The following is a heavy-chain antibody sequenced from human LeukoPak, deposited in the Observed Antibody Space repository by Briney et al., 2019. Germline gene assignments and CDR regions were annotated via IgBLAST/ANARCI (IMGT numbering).Heavy chain of an antibody. D-gene: IGHD3-16*01. V-gene: IGHV3-23*01. CDR2: ISGGGGST. J-gene: IGHJ4*02. Sequence: GGSLRLSCAASGFTFTSYSMNWVRQAPGKGLEWVSTISGGGGSTYYADSVKGRFTISRDNSKNTLYLQMNSLRAEDTAVYYCAKDLGWSFDYWGQGTLVTVSS. CDR1: GFTFTSYS. CDR3: AKDLGWSFDY.